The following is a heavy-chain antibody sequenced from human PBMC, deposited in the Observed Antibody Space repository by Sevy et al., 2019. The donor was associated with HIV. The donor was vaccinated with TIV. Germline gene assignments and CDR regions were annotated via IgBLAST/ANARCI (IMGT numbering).Heavy chain of an antibody. V-gene: IGHV3-15*01. CDR1: GVTFSDAW. D-gene: IGHD3-10*01. J-gene: IGHJ6*02. CDR2: IKSNSDGGTV. CDR3: TTYIILSFGESLEVPQDI. Sequence: GGSLRLSCAASGVTFSDAWLSWVRQAPGKGLEWLGRIKSNSDGGTVDYAAPVKGRFTISRDDSKSTLYLQMDSLNTEDTAVYYCTTYIILSFGESLEVPQDIWGQGTRVTVSS.